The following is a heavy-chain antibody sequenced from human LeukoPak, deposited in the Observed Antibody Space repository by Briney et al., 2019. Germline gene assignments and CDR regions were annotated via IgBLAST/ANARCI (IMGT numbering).Heavy chain of an antibody. V-gene: IGHV4-59*08. D-gene: IGHD4-17*01. CDR3: ARHVYGEGMVV. CDR2: IHSSEGT. CDR1: GGSLNGYY. J-gene: IGHJ6*04. Sequence: SETLSLTCTVSGGSLNGYYWGWIRQPPGKGLECIGYIHSSEGTAHNDSLKSRLTISLDTSKDQSSLTLSSVTAADTAVYYCARHVYGEGMVVWGKGTTVTVSS.